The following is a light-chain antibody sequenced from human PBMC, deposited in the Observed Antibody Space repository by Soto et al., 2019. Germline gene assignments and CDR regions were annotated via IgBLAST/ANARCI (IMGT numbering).Light chain of an antibody. V-gene: IGKV3-20*01. CDR1: QSVTNNF. J-gene: IGKJ2*01. Sequence: ENVLTQSPGTLSLSPGERATLSCSASQSVTNNFFAWYQQKPGQAPRLLIYGISSRATGIPDRFSGSGSGTDFTLTISRLEPEDFVVYYCQQYITLPHTFGQGTKLEVK. CDR3: QQYITLPHT. CDR2: GIS.